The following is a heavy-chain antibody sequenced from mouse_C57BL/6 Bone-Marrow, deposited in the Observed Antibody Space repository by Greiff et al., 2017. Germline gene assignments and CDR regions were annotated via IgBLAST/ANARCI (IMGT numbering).Heavy chain of an antibody. D-gene: IGHD3-2*02. CDR1: GYTFTDYN. J-gene: IGHJ2*01. V-gene: IGHV1-22*01. CDR3: ARREQLSPYLDY. Sequence: VQLQQSGPELVKPGASVKMSCKASGYTFTDYNLHWVKQSHGKSLEWIGYINPNNGGTSYNQKFKGKATLTVNKSSSTAYMELRSLTSEDSAVYYCARREQLSPYLDYWGQGTTLTVSS. CDR2: INPNNGGT.